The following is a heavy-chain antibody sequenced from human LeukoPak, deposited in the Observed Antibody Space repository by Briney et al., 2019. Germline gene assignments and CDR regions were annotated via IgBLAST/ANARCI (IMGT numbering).Heavy chain of an antibody. Sequence: GGSLRLSCAASGFTLRSYWMHWVRQGPGKGLVWVSRINSDGSTTGYADSEKGRFTISRDNAENTVYLQMNGLRAEDTAVYYCARGYRNNAGYYMDVWGKGTTVTVSS. CDR1: GFTLRSYW. CDR2: INSDGSTT. V-gene: IGHV3-74*01. CDR3: ARGYRNNAGYYMDV. D-gene: IGHD1-26*01. J-gene: IGHJ6*03.